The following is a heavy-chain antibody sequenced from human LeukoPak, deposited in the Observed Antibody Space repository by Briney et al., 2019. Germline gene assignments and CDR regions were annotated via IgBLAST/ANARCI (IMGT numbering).Heavy chain of an antibody. CDR3: AREYTATNYYYGMDV. J-gene: IGHJ6*02. D-gene: IGHD5-18*01. CDR1: GYTFTSYA. V-gene: IGHV7-4-1*02. CDR2: INTNTGNP. Sequence: ASVKVSCKASGYTFTSYAMNWVRQAPGQGPEWMGWINTNTGNPTYAQGFTGRFVFSLDTSVSTAYLQISSLKAEDTAVYYCAREYTATNYYYGMDVWGQGTTVTVSS.